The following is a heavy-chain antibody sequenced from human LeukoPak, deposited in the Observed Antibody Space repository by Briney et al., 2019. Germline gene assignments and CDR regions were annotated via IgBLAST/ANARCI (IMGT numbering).Heavy chain of an antibody. D-gene: IGHD6-19*01. CDR2: IYYSGST. Sequence: SETQSLTCTVSGGSISSYYWSWIRQPPGKGLEWIGYIYYSGSTNYNPSLKSRVTISVDTSKNQFSLELSSVTAADTAVYYCARYGRSSGWKYWGQGTLVTVSS. J-gene: IGHJ4*02. CDR3: ARYGRSSGWKY. V-gene: IGHV4-59*08. CDR1: GGSISSYY.